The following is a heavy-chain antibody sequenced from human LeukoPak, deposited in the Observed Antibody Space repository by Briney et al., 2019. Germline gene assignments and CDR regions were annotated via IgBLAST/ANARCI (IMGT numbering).Heavy chain of an antibody. D-gene: IGHD6-6*01. CDR3: AIPDEQLRHPVGRHYYYMDV. J-gene: IGHJ6*03. CDR2: FDPEDGET. Sequence: ASVKVSCKVSGYTLTELSMHWVRQAPGKGLEWMGGFDPEDGETIYAQKFQGRVTMTEDTSTDTAYMELSSLRSEDTAVYYCAIPDEQLRHPVGRHYYYMDVWGKGTTVTVSS. V-gene: IGHV1-24*01. CDR1: GYTLTELS.